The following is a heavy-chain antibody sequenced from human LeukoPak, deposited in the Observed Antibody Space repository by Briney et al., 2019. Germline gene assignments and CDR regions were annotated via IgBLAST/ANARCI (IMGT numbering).Heavy chain of an antibody. V-gene: IGHV4-34*01. Sequence: PSETLSLTCAVYGGSFSGYYWSWIRQPPGKGLEWIGEINHSGSTNYNPSLKSRVTISVDTSKNQFSLKLSSVTAADTAVYYCAREYGSSWFDYWGQGTLVTVSS. CDR1: GGSFSGYY. CDR3: AREYGSSWFDY. D-gene: IGHD6-13*01. CDR2: INHSGST. J-gene: IGHJ4*02.